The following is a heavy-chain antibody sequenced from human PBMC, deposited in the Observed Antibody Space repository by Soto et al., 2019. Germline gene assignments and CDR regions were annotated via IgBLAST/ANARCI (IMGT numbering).Heavy chain of an antibody. V-gene: IGHV1-18*04. Sequence: ASVKVSFKASGYTFTSYGISWVRQAPGQGLEWMGWISAYNGNTNYAQKLQGRVTMTTDTSTSTAYMELRSLRSDDTAVYYCARQQWLDGRVSDWGQGTLVTVSS. CDR2: ISAYNGNT. CDR3: ARQQWLDGRVSD. D-gene: IGHD6-19*01. CDR1: GYTFTSYG. J-gene: IGHJ4*02.